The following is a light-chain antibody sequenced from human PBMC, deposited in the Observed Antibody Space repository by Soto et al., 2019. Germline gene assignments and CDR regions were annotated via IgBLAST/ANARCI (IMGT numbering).Light chain of an antibody. V-gene: IGKV3-20*01. CDR2: GAS. CDR3: QQYGSSRTWT. CDR1: QSVSSSY. J-gene: IGKJ1*01. Sequence: EIVLTQSPGTLSLSPGERATLSCRASQSVSSSYLAWYQQKPGQAPRLLIYGASSRATGIPDRFSGRGSGTDFTLTISRLEPEDFAVYYCQQYGSSRTWTFGQGAKVDIK.